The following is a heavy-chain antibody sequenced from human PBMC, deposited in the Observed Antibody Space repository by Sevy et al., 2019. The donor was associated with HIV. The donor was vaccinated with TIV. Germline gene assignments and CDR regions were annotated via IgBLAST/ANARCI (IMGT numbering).Heavy chain of an antibody. J-gene: IGHJ6*02. V-gene: IGHV4-39*02. CDR1: GGTIGSSGHY. CDR3: AREAGGYDYDYGMDV. D-gene: IGHD5-12*01. Sequence: SETLSLTCSVSGGTIGSSGHYWGWIRQTPGKGLEWIGSIYYNGHTYYNPSLNSRFTISIDTSKNQFSLNLSSVTAADTAIYFCAREAGGYDYDYGMDVWGQGTTVTVSS. CDR2: IYYNGHT.